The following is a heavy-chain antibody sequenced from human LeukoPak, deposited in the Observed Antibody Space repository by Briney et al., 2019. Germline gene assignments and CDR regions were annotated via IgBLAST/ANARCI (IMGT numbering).Heavy chain of an antibody. D-gene: IGHD3-3*01. V-gene: IGHV1-69*04. J-gene: IGHJ4*02. Sequence: ASVTVSCKASGDTFTSNAVSWVRQAPGQGLEWMGRIIPILRTAEYAQKFQGRLTITADRSTSTAYMELTSLRSGDTAVYYCARGKGFVGHFDFWGRGTLVTVSS. CDR3: ARGKGFVGHFDF. CDR1: GDTFTSNA. CDR2: IIPILRTA.